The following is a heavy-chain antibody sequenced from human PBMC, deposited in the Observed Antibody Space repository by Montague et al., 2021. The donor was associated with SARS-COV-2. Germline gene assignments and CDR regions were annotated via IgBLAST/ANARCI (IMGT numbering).Heavy chain of an antibody. D-gene: IGHD3-10*01. CDR1: GGSISSSNYY. CDR3: ARDDIVLQGVTKGMDV. Sequence: SETLSLTCTVYGGSISSSNYYWGWIRQPPGEGLEWIGNMYYSGSTYYNPSLKSRVTISIDTSKNQFSLKLSSVTAADTAVYYCARDDIVLQGVTKGMDVWGQGTTVTVSS. V-gene: IGHV4-39*07. J-gene: IGHJ6*02. CDR2: MYYSGST.